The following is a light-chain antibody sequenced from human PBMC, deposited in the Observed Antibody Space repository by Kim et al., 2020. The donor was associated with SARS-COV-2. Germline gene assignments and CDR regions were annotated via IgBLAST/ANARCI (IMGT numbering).Light chain of an antibody. J-gene: IGLJ2*01. CDR2: DVS. CDR1: SSDVGGYNY. CDR3: SSYTSSSTLGVV. Sequence: TISCTGTSSDVGGYNYVSWYQQHPGKAPKLMIYDVSNRPSGVSNRFSGSKSGNTASLTISGLQAEDEADYYCSSYTSSSTLGVVFGGGTQLTVL. V-gene: IGLV2-14*03.